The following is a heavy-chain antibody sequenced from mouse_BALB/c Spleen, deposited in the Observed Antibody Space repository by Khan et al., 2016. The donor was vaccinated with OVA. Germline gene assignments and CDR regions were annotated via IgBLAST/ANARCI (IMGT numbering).Heavy chain of an antibody. D-gene: IGHD2-3*01. Sequence: EVELVESGGGLVQPGGSRKLSCAASGFTFSSFGVHWVRQAPEKGLEWVAYISSDSRIIYYADTVKGRFTISRDNPKNSLFLQMTSLRSEDTAMYYCAKDWRWLPFAYWGQGTTLTVSS. CDR2: ISSDSRII. CDR1: GFTFSSFG. V-gene: IGHV5-17*02. CDR3: AKDWRWLPFAY. J-gene: IGHJ2*01.